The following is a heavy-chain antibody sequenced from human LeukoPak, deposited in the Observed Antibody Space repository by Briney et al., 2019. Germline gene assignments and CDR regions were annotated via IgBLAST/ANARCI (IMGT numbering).Heavy chain of an antibody. Sequence: SETLSLTCAVYGGSFSGYYWSWIRQPPGKGLEWIGEINHSGSTNYNPSLKSRVTISVDTSKNQFSLKLSSVTAADTAVYYCARDSNDKTDPWGQGTLVTVSS. J-gene: IGHJ5*02. D-gene: IGHD1-1*01. CDR3: ARDSNDKTDP. CDR2: INHSGST. V-gene: IGHV4-34*01. CDR1: GGSFSGYY.